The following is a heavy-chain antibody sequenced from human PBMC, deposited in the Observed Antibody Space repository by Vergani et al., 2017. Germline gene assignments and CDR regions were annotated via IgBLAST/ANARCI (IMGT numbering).Heavy chain of an antibody. Sequence: QVQLVQSRAEVKKPGSSVKVSCKASGGTFSSYAISWVRQAPGQGLEWMGRIIPIIRLATSAQKFQDRVKITGDTSTNTVYMEMNNLRSEDTAVYYCARVSPGDNSGWEPFDYWGQGTLVTVSS. J-gene: IGHJ4*02. CDR2: IIPIIRLA. CDR3: ARVSPGDNSGWEPFDY. CDR1: GGTFSSYA. D-gene: IGHD6-19*01. V-gene: IGHV1-69*04.